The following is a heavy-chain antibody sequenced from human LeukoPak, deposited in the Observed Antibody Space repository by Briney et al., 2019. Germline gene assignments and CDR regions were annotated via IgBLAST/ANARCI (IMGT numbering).Heavy chain of an antibody. J-gene: IGHJ4*02. CDR3: AKIPAHVLLWFGEFDY. V-gene: IGHV3-23*01. Sequence: PGGSLRLSCAASGFTFSSYAMSWVRQAPGKGLEWVSAISGSGGSTYYADSVKGRFTISRDNSKNTLYLQMNSLRAEDTAVYYCAKIPAHVLLWFGEFDYWGQGTLVTVSS. CDR2: ISGSGGST. CDR1: GFTFSSYA. D-gene: IGHD3-10*01.